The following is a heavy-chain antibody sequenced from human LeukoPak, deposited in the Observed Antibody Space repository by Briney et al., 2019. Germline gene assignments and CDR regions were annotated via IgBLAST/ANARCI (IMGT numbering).Heavy chain of an antibody. CDR1: GFTFSSYA. Sequence: PGGSLRLSCAASGFTFSSYATHWVRQAPGEGLEWVAVISYDGSNKYYADSVKGRFTISRDNTKNTLYLRMNSMRAEDTAVYYCARGYYDFWNGMDVWGQGTTVTVSS. D-gene: IGHD3-3*01. V-gene: IGHV3-30-3*01. CDR2: ISYDGSNK. J-gene: IGHJ6*02. CDR3: ARGYYDFWNGMDV.